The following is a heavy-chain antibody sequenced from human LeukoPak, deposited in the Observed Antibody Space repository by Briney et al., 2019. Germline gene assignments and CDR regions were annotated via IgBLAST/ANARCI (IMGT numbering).Heavy chain of an antibody. CDR3: ARGRYDSSGFHYFDY. CDR2: IYSGGST. D-gene: IGHD3-22*01. J-gene: IGHJ4*02. CDR1: GFTVSSNY. Sequence: GGSLRLSCAASGFTVSSNYMSWVRQAPGKGLEWVSVIYSGGSTYYADSVKGRFTISRDNSKNTLYLQMNSLRAEDTAVYYCARGRYDSSGFHYFDYWGQGTLVTVSS. V-gene: IGHV3-53*01.